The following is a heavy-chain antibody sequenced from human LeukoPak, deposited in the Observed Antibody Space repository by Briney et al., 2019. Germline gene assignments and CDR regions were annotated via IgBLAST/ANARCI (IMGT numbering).Heavy chain of an antibody. J-gene: IGHJ5*02. CDR1: GGSISSYY. Sequence: SETLSLTCIVSGGSISSYYWSWIRQPPGKGLEWIGNIYYSGSANYNSSLKSRVTLSVDTSKNQFSLKLNSVTAADTAVYYCAKSWRPRRWPDSFDPWGQGTLVTVSS. D-gene: IGHD5-24*01. CDR3: AKSWRPRRWPDSFDP. V-gene: IGHV4-59*01. CDR2: IYYSGSA.